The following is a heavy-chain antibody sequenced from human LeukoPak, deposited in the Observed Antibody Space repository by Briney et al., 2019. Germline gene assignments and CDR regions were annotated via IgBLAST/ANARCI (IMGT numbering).Heavy chain of an antibody. CDR1: GYTFTGDY. CDR3: ARRYYGSGTNPRYYYYSMDV. D-gene: IGHD3-10*01. V-gene: IGHV1-2*02. CDR2: INPNSGGT. Sequence: GASVKVSCKASGYTFTGDYMHWVRQAPGQGLEWMGWINPNSGGTNYAQKFQGRVTMTRDTSISTAYMELSRLRSDDTAVYYSARRYYGSGTNPRYYYYSMDVWGKGTTVTVSS. J-gene: IGHJ6*03.